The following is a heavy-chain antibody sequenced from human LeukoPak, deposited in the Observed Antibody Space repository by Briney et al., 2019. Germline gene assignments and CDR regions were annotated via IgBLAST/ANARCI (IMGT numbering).Heavy chain of an antibody. D-gene: IGHD3-10*01. V-gene: IGHV3-72*01. J-gene: IGHJ4*02. CDR1: GFTFGDLF. CDR2: TKGKGYSYTT. Sequence: GGSLRLSCAVSGFTFGDLFMDWVRQAPGKGLEWVGRTKGKGYSYTTEYAASVKARFTISRDDTKNLVYLQMNSLKTEDTAVYYCASIRGVFGYWGQGTLVTVSS. CDR3: ASIRGVFGY.